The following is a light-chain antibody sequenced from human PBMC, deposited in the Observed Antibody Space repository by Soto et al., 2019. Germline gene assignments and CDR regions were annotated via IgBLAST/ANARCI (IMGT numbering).Light chain of an antibody. CDR1: QTISSW. CDR2: KAS. Sequence: DIQMTQSPSTLSGSVGDRVTITCRASQTISSWLAWYQQKPGKAPKLLIYKASTLKSGVPSRFSGSGSGTEFTLPISSLQPDDFAPYYCQHYNSYSEAFGQGTKVEL. V-gene: IGKV1-5*03. J-gene: IGKJ1*01. CDR3: QHYNSYSEA.